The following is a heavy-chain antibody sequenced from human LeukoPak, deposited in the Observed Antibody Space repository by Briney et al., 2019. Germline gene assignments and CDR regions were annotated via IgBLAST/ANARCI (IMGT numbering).Heavy chain of an antibody. V-gene: IGHV3-23*01. Sequence: GGSLRLSCAASGFTFSSYAMSWVRQAPGKGLEWVSVISNSGGSTFYADSVKGRFTLPRDNSKNTLYLQMHRLRAEDTAVYYCAKRASGSGTSLYYFDYWGQGTLVTVSS. CDR2: ISNSGGST. J-gene: IGHJ4*02. D-gene: IGHD3-10*01. CDR1: GFTFSSYA. CDR3: AKRASGSGTSLYYFDY.